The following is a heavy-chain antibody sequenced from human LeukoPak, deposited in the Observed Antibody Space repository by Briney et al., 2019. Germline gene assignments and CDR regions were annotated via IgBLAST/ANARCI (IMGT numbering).Heavy chain of an antibody. CDR1: GFTFSSYS. CDR2: ISSSSTI. D-gene: IGHD1-26*01. CDR3: ARGQVVGATFGMDV. J-gene: IGHJ6*04. Sequence: GGSLRLSCAASGFTFSSYSMNWVRQAPGKGLEWVSYISSSSTIYYADSVKGRFTISRDNAKNSLYLQMNSLRAEDTAVYYCARGQVVGATFGMDVWGKGTTVTVSS. V-gene: IGHV3-48*01.